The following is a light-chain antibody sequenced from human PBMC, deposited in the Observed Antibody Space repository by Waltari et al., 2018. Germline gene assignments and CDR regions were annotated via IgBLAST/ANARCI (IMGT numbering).Light chain of an antibody. J-gene: IGKJ4*01. CDR1: QAISTY. V-gene: IGKV1-39*01. CDR3: QQSYSAPLA. Sequence: DTLMTQSPSSLSASVGDRVPITCRASQAISTYVNWYQQTPVMAPKLLIFSSSTFHRGVSSRFSGSGSGTEFTLTISNLQPDDFATYYCQQSYSAPLAFGGGTKLDI. CDR2: SSS.